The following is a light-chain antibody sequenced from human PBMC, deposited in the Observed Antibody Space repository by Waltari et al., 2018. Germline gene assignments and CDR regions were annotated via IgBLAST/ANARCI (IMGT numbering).Light chain of an antibody. CDR3: QQYGSSRRRT. V-gene: IGKV3-20*01. CDR1: QSVSSSY. Sequence: EIVLTQSPGTLSLSPGERATLSCRASQSVSSSYLAWYQQKPGQAPRLLIYGGSSRATGIPDRFSGSGSGTDFTLTISRLEPEDFAVYYCQQYGSSRRRTFGQGTKVEIK. J-gene: IGKJ1*01. CDR2: GGS.